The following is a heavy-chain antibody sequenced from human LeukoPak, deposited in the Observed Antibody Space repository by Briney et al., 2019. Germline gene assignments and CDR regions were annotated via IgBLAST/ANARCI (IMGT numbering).Heavy chain of an antibody. CDR1: GYTFTNYT. Sequence: SSVKVSCKASGYTFTNYTMHWVRQAPGQRLEWMGWINAGNGDTKYSQNFQGRVTMTTDTYTSTAYMELRSLRSDDTAVYYCASSDGKYFQHWGQGTLVTVSS. CDR3: ASSDGKYFQH. CDR2: INAGNGDT. V-gene: IGHV1-3*01. J-gene: IGHJ1*01. D-gene: IGHD1-1*01.